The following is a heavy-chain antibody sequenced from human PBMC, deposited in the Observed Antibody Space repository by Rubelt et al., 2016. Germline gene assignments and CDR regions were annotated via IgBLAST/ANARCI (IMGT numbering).Heavy chain of an antibody. J-gene: IGHJ3*02. CDR3: ARDRLLDDSSGGDAFGI. CDR1: GGTFSSYA. Sequence: QVQLVQSGAEVKKPGSSVKVSCKASGGTFSSYAISWVRQAPGQGLEWMGRIIPILGIANYAQKFQGRVTITADKSTSTAYMELSSLRSEDTAVYYCARDRLLDDSSGGDAFGIWGQGTMVTVSS. CDR2: IIPILGIA. D-gene: IGHD3-22*01. V-gene: IGHV1-69*04.